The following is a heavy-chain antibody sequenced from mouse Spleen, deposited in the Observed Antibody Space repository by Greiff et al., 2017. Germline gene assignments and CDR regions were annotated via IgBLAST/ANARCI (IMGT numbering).Heavy chain of an antibody. D-gene: IGHD1-1*01. CDR1: GYTFTSYW. Sequence: VQLQQPGAELVMPGASVKLSCKASGYTFTSYWMHWVKQRPGQGLEWIGEIDPSDSYTNYNQKFKGKATLTVDKSSSTAYMQLSSLTSEDSAVYYCARPHYYGSSPHWYFDVWGTGTTVTVSS. CDR2: IDPSDSYT. J-gene: IGHJ1*03. V-gene: IGHV1-69*01. CDR3: ARPHYYGSSPHWYFDV.